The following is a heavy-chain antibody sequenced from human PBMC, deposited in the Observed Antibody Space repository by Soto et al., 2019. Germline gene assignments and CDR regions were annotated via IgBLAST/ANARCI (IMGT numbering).Heavy chain of an antibody. CDR1: GFTFSSYA. Sequence: WGSLRLYCAASGFTFSSYAMHWVRQAPGKGLEYLSSISSNGGSTCYSDSVKGRFTMSRDNSKNTLYLQMGILSAQDMAVYYCARNSRNYYDIRRPLDXWGQVTLCTVSX. V-gene: IGHV3-64*02. D-gene: IGHD3-22*01. J-gene: IGHJ4*02. CDR2: ISSNGGST. CDR3: ARNSRNYYDIRRPLDX.